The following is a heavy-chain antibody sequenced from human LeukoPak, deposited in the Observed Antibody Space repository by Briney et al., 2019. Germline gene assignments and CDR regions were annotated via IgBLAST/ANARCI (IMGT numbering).Heavy chain of an antibody. Sequence: PSETLSLTCTVSGGSISNYYWTWIRQPPGKGLEWIGYIYYTGSTNYNPSLKSRVTISVDTSKNQLSLKLTSVTAADTAVYYCATGRGYSYGSFDYWGQGTLVTVSS. D-gene: IGHD5-18*01. V-gene: IGHV4-59*01. J-gene: IGHJ4*02. CDR3: ATGRGYSYGSFDY. CDR1: GGSISNYY. CDR2: IYYTGST.